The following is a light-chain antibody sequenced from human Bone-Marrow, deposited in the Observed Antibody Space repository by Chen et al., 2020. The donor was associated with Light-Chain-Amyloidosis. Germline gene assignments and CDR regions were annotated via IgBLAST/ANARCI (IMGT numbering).Light chain of an antibody. CDR2: SAS. Sequence: DIQMTQYPSSLSASVGDRVTITCRASQSISTYLNWYQYKPGKIPKLLIYSASTLQSGVPSRFSGSGSGTDFTLTISSLQAEDFAIYYCQQSHSIPRTFGQGTKLEMK. J-gene: IGKJ2*01. V-gene: IGKV1-39*01. CDR1: QSISTY. CDR3: QQSHSIPRT.